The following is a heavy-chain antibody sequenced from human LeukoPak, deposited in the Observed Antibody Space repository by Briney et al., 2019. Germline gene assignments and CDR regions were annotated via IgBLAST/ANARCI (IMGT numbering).Heavy chain of an antibody. V-gene: IGHV3-53*01. J-gene: IGHJ6*02. Sequence: GGSLRLSCAASGFTVSRNYMRWVRQGPWKGLECISFISSGNSTNYADSVTGRFTISLDKSKNTLYLQMDNLSAEDTAVYYCAREEDLWGQGTTVTVSS. CDR1: GFTVSRNY. CDR3: AREEDL. CDR2: ISSGNST.